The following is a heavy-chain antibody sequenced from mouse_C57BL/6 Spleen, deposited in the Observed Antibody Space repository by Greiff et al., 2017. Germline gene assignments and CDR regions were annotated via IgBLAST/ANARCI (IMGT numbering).Heavy chain of an antibody. D-gene: IGHD1-1*01. CDR3: ARVTTVVALDVDY. CDR2: IYPGSGST. V-gene: IGHV1-55*01. Sequence: QVQLQQPGAELVKPGASVKMSCKASGYTFTSYWITWVKQRPGQGLEWIGDIYPGSGSTNYNEKFKSKATLTVDTSSSTAYMQLSSLTSEDSAVYYCARVTTVVALDVDYWGQGTTLTVSS. J-gene: IGHJ2*01. CDR1: GYTFTSYW.